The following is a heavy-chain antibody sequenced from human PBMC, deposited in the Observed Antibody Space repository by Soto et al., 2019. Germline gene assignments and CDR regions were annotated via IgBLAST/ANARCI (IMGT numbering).Heavy chain of an antibody. CDR3: ARDDHNPVAGFPFAY. Sequence: EVQLVESGGGLVKPGGSLRLSCAASGFTFSSYSMNWVRQAPGKGLEWVSYISSSSSYIYYADSVKGRFTISRDNAKNSLYLQMNSLRAEDTAVYYCARDDHNPVAGFPFAYWGQGTLVTVSS. J-gene: IGHJ4*02. V-gene: IGHV3-21*01. CDR1: GFTFSSYS. CDR2: ISSSSSYI. D-gene: IGHD6-19*01.